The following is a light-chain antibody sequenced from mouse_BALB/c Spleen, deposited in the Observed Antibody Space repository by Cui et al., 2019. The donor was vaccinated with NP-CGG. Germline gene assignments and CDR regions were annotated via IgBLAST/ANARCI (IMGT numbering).Light chain of an antibody. CDR1: TGVVTTSNY. CDR2: GTN. CDR3: ALWYSNHWV. V-gene: IGLV1*01. Sequence: QAVVNQEAAITTSPGETVTLTCRSSTGVVTTSNYANWVQEKPDHLFTGLIGGTNNRAPGVPARFSGSLIGDKAALTITGAQTEDEAIYFCALWYSNHWVFGGGTKLTVL. J-gene: IGLJ1*01.